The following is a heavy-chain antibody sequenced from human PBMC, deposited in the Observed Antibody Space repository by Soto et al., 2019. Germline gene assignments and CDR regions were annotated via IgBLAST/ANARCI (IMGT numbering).Heavy chain of an antibody. CDR2: INPNSGGT. CDR3: ARGTTMIVVVNPPYYYGMDV. CDR1: GYTFTGYY. Sequence: ASVKVSCKASGYTFTGYYMHWVRQAPGQGLEWMGWINPNSGGTNYAQKFQGWVTMTRDTSISTAYMELSRLRSDDTAVYYCARGTTMIVVVNPPYYYGMDVWGQGTTVTVSS. V-gene: IGHV1-2*04. J-gene: IGHJ6*02. D-gene: IGHD3-22*01.